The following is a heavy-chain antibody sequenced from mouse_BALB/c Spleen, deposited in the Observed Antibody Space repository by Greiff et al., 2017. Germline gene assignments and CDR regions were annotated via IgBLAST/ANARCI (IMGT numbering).Heavy chain of an antibody. CDR2: ISYSGST. D-gene: IGHD6-1*01. V-gene: IGHV3-8*02. Sequence: EVQVVESGPSLVKPSQTLSLTCSVTGDSITSGYWNWIRKFPGNKLEYMGYISYSGSTYYNPSLKSRISITRDTSKNQYYLQLNSVTTEDTATYYCARYPTRGYYFDYWGQGTTLTVSS. CDR1: GDSITSGY. J-gene: IGHJ2*01. CDR3: ARYPTRGYYFDY.